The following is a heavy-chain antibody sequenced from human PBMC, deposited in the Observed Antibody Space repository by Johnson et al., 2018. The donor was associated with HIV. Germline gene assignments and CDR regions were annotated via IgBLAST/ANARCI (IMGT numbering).Heavy chain of an antibody. V-gene: IGHV3-66*04. CDR3: ARPYGDYVYGAFDI. J-gene: IGHJ3*02. CDR2: IYSGGST. CDR1: GFTVSSNY. D-gene: IGHD4-17*01. Sequence: GGSLRLSCAASGFTVSSNYMSWVRQAPGKGLEWVSDIYSGGSTYYADSVKGRFTISRDNSKNSVYLQMDGLRAEDTALYYCARPYGDYVYGAFDIWGQGTMVTVSS.